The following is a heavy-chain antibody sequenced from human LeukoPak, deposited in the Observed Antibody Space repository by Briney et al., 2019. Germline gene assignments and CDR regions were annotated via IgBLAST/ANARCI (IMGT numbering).Heavy chain of an antibody. D-gene: IGHD6-13*01. Sequence: GGSLRLSCAASGFTFSNYWMSWVRQAPGKGLEWVANIKQDGSEKYYVGSVKGRLTISRDNDKNSLYLQMNSLRAEDAAVYYCASGRQLGYWGQGTLVTVSS. CDR1: GFTFSNYW. CDR2: IKQDGSEK. CDR3: ASGRQLGY. V-gene: IGHV3-7*01. J-gene: IGHJ4*02.